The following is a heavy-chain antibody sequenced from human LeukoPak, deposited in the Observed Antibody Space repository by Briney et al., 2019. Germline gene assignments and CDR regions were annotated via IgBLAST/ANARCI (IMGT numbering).Heavy chain of an antibody. CDR1: GFMLSSYE. Sequence: PGGSLRLSCAASGFMLSSYERNWVRQAPGKGLEWVAYISSRGGTTHYADSVKGRFTISRDNAKKSLYLQMNSLRAEDTAVYYCAREGYYVKMAYWGQGTLVTVSS. CDR2: ISSRGGTT. J-gene: IGHJ4*02. V-gene: IGHV3-48*03. CDR3: AREGYYVKMAY. D-gene: IGHD5-24*01.